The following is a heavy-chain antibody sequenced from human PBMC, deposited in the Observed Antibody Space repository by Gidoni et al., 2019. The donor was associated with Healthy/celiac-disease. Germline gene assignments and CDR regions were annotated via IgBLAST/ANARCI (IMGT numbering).Heavy chain of an antibody. Sequence: EARLVESGGGFVKPGGALRISCAASGFTFMVAWMTWVRQAPGKGLEWVGRIKSRTDGGTTDYPAPVKGRFTISRDDSKNTVYLQMNGLKVEDTGVYYCSTVRAATMVTSALWGQGTLVTVSS. CDR1: GFTFMVAW. D-gene: IGHD6-25*01. J-gene: IGHJ4*02. CDR3: STVRAATMVTSAL. V-gene: IGHV3-15*01. CDR2: IKSRTDGGTT.